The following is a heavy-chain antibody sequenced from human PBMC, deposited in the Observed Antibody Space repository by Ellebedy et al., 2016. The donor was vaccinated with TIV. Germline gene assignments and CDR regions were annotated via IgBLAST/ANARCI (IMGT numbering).Heavy chain of an antibody. V-gene: IGHV4-39*01. CDR3: ARTDPWQPIDV. D-gene: IGHD2-21*02. Sequence: MPSETLSLTCSVSGGSVSSTRYYWAWIRQPPGKGREYIGSVYYSGSPYYNPSFKSRVTLSADTSKNPFSLNLRTVTAADTAVYYCARTDPWQPIDVWGQGILVTVSS. J-gene: IGHJ5*02. CDR1: GGSVSSTRYY. CDR2: VYYSGSP.